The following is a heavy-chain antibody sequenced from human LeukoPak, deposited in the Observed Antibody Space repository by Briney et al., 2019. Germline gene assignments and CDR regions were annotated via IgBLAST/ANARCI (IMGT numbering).Heavy chain of an antibody. CDR3: ARGNSYSYGSGSLNYYGIAV. CDR2: ICTAGDT. Sequence: PGGSLRLSRAASPFTLSRYAMSWVRQATGKGLEWVSAICTAGDTYYPGSVKGRFTISRENSKNSLYLQMNSRRAWDSAVYYCARGNSYSYGSGSLNYYGIAVWGQGSTVT. CDR1: PFTLSRYA. D-gene: IGHD3-10*01. V-gene: IGHV3-13*04. J-gene: IGHJ6*02.